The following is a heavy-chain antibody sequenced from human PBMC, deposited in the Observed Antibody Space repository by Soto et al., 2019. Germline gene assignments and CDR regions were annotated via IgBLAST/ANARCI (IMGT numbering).Heavy chain of an antibody. D-gene: IGHD1-26*01. J-gene: IGHJ6*02. CDR3: ARDGATAFYYYYYGMDV. Sequence: GGSLRLSCAASGFTFSSYSMNWVRQAPGKGLEWVSSISSSSSYIYYADPVKGRFTISRDNAKNSLYLQMNSLRAEDTAVYYCARDGATAFYYYYYGMDVWGQGTTVTVSS. CDR2: ISSSSSYI. V-gene: IGHV3-21*01. CDR1: GFTFSSYS.